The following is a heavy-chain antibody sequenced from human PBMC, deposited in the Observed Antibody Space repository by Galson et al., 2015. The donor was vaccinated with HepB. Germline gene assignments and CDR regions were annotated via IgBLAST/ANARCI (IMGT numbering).Heavy chain of an antibody. J-gene: IGHJ4*02. Sequence: SLRLSCAASGFTFSSYAMHWVRQAPGKGLEWVAVIRYDGSNKYYADSVKGRFTISRDNSKNTLYLQMNSLRAEDTAVYYCARGILRLDTAPPCSFDYWGQGTLVTVSS. CDR1: GFTFSSYA. D-gene: IGHD5-18*01. V-gene: IGHV3-30*04. CDR2: IRYDGSNK. CDR3: ARGILRLDTAPPCSFDY.